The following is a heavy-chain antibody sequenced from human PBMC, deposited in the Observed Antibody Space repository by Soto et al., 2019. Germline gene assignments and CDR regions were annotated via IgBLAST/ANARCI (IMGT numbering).Heavy chain of an antibody. CDR2: IIPIFGTE. J-gene: IGHJ6*02. CDR3: STSVYCSTTRCYYYYGLDV. D-gene: IGHD2-2*01. Sequence: QVQRVQSGAEVKKPGSSVKVSCKVSGGTFSSHSINWVRQAPGQGPEWMGGIIPIFGTENYAQKFHGRVTITADESTSTAYMELSSLTSEDTALYYCSTSVYCSTTRCYYYYGLDVWGQGTTVIVSS. CDR1: GGTFSSHS. V-gene: IGHV1-69*01.